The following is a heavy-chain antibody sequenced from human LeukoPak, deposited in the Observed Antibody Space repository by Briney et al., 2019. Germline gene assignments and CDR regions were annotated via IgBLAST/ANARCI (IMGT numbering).Heavy chain of an antibody. V-gene: IGHV3-7*01. J-gene: IGHJ4*02. CDR2: RNKDGTEK. Sequence: GALSLPCSCSRFTRRNYWMSWVRQVPGTGVEGVAHRNKDGTEKYFVDSVQHRFIISRDDAKSSLYLQRNSLKGEDTAVYYCARDKVTYWGPGTLVTVSS. CDR3: ARDKVTY. CDR1: RFTRRNYW.